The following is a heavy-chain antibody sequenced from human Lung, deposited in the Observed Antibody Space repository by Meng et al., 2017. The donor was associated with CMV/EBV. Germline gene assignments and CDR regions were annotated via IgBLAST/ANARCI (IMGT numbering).Heavy chain of an antibody. D-gene: IGHD6-25*01. CDR2: INHSGST. CDR3: AREGSGSSRFGCCGMDF. CDR1: DGSFSVYY. V-gene: IGHV4-34*01. J-gene: IGHJ6*02. Sequence: XXXLTXAVHDGSFSVYYWSWIRQPPGKGLEWIGEINHSGSTNYNPSLKSRVAMSVDTSKNPLSLRLNSVTAADTAVYYCAREGSGSSRFGCCGMDFWGQGTXVTVSS.